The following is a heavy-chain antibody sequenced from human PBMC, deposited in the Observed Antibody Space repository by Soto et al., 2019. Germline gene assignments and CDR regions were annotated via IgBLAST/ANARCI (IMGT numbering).Heavy chain of an antibody. V-gene: IGHV3-48*01. J-gene: IGHJ5*02. CDR2: ISSSSSTI. CDR3: ARHPERIAQIGWFDP. CDR1: GFTFSSYS. Sequence: EVQLVESGGGLVQPGGSLRLSCAASGFTFSSYSMNWVRQAPGKGLEWVSYISSSSSTIYYADSVKGRFTISRDNAKNSLYLQMNSLRAEDTAVYYCARHPERIAQIGWFDPWGKGTLGTVSS. D-gene: IGHD6-13*01.